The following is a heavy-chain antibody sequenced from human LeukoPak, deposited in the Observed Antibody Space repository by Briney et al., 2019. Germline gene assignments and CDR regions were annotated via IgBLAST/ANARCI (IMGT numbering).Heavy chain of an antibody. CDR3: TSGQAYYYDSSGYPGSDAFDI. J-gene: IGHJ3*02. CDR2: IKSKTDGGTT. D-gene: IGHD3-22*01. CDR1: GFTFSSYA. Sequence: PGGSLRLSCAASGFTFSSYAMSWVRQAPGKGLEWVGRIKSKTDGGTTDYAAPVKGRFTISRDDSKNTLYLQMNSLKTEDTAVYYCTSGQAYYYDSSGYPGSDAFDIWGQGTMVTVSS. V-gene: IGHV3-15*01.